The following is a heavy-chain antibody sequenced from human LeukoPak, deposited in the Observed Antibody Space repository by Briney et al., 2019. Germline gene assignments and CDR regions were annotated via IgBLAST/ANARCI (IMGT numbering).Heavy chain of an antibody. CDR3: VRKIQKFTGTPVDH. V-gene: IGHV4-30-4*01. D-gene: IGHD6-13*01. J-gene: IGHJ4*02. CDR2: IFYNGVT. Sequence: SQTLSLTCTVSGGSISSGDYYWSWIRQPPGKGLEWIGYIFYNGVTYYNPFLKSRLTISIDTPKNQFSLKLRSVTAADTAMYYWVRKIQKFTGTPVDHWAQGTLVTASS. CDR1: GGSISSGDYY.